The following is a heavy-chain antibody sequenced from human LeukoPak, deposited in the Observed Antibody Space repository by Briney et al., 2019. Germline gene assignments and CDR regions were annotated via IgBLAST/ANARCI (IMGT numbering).Heavy chain of an antibody. Sequence: GESLKISCKGSGYSFTSYWIGWVRQMPGKGLEWMGIIYPGDSDTRYSPSFQGQVTISADKFISTAYLQWSSLKASDTAMYYCARRGIVATIADYYYYYMDAWGKGTTVTVSS. J-gene: IGHJ6*03. V-gene: IGHV5-51*01. D-gene: IGHD5-12*01. CDR2: IYPGDSDT. CDR1: GYSFTSYW. CDR3: ARRGIVATIADYYYYYMDA.